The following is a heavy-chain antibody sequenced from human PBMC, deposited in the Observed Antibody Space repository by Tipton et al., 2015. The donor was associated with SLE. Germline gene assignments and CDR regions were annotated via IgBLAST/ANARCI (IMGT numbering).Heavy chain of an antibody. V-gene: IGHV3-74*01. CDR3: ARAQRLVRWLDP. Sequence: SLRLSCAASGFTFSGSAMHWVRQAPGKGLEWVSRINSDGSSTSYADSVKGRFTISRDNAKNTLYLQMNSLRAEDTAVYYCARAQRLVRWLDPWGQGTLVTVSS. CDR1: GFTFSGSA. J-gene: IGHJ5*02. CDR2: INSDGSST. D-gene: IGHD6-13*01.